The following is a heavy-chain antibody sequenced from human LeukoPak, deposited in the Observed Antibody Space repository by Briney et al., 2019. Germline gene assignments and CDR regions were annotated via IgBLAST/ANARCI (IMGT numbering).Heavy chain of an antibody. J-gene: IGHJ6*03. CDR2: ISAYNGNT. CDR1: GYTFTSYG. D-gene: IGHD3-22*01. CDR3: ARGRSGLSGYLVLGRNYYYMDV. V-gene: IGHV1-18*01. Sequence: ASVKVSCKASGYTFTSYGISWVRQAPGQGLEWMGWISAYNGNTNYAQKLQGRVTMTTDTSTSTAYMELRSLRSEDTAVYYCARGRSGLSGYLVLGRNYYYMDVWGKGTTVTISS.